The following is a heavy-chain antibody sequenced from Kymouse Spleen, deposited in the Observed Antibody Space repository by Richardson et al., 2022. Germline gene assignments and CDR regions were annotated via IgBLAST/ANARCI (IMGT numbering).Heavy chain of an antibody. CDR1: GGSVSSGSYY. CDR2: IYYSGST. D-gene: IGHD5-12*01. CDR3: AARGYSGYDCGDY. J-gene: IGHJ4*02. V-gene: IGHV4-61*01. Sequence: QVQLQESGPGLVKPSETLSLTCTVSGGSVSSGSYYWSWIRQPPGKGLEWIGYIYYSGSTNYNPSLKSRVTISVDTSKNQFSLKLSSVTAADTAVYYCAARGYSGYDCGDYWGQGTLVTVSS.